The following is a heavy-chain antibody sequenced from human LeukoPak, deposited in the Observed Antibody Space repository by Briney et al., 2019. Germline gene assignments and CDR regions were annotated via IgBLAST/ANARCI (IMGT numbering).Heavy chain of an antibody. V-gene: IGHV3-48*03. Sequence: GGALRLSCAASGFTLSSYEMNWVRQAPGKGLEWVSYISSSGSTIYYADSVKGRFTISRDNAKNSLYLQMNSLRAEDTAVYYCARDRSGYDYYYYYYMDVWGKGTTVTVPS. J-gene: IGHJ6*03. D-gene: IGHD5-12*01. CDR1: GFTLSSYE. CDR3: ARDRSGYDYYYYYYMDV. CDR2: ISSSGSTI.